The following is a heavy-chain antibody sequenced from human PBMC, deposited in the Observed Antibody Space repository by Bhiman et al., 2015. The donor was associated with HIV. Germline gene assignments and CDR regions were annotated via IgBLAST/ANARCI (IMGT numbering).Heavy chain of an antibody. J-gene: IGHJ5*02. V-gene: IGHV3-9*01. CDR3: TKVQQPGGWRFGFDP. CDR1: GFTFDDYA. D-gene: IGHD6-13*01. Sequence: EVLLVESGGGLVQPGRSLRLSCVASGFTFDDYAMHWVRQAPGKGLEWVSGISWNSGSIGYADSVKGRFTISRDNAKNSLYLQMNSLRVDDTALYYCTKVQQPGGWRFGFDPWGQGTLVTVSS. CDR2: ISWNSGSI.